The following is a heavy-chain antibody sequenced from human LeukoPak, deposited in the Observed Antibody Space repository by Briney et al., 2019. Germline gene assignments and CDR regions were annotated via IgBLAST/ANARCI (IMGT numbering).Heavy chain of an antibody. CDR3: ARHDYNWKTFDY. CDR2: VHYSGNT. D-gene: IGHD1-1*01. J-gene: IGHJ4*02. V-gene: IGHV4-59*08. Sequence: PSETLSLTCTLSGLSNSRYYWSWVRQPPGKGLEWIGSVHYSGNTNYNPSLKSRVTISLDTSKNQFSLKLSYVTAADTAVYYCARHDYNWKTFDYWGQGTLVTVSS. CDR1: GLSNSRYY.